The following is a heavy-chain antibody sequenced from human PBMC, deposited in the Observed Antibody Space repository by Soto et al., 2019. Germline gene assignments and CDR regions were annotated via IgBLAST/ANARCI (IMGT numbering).Heavy chain of an antibody. Sequence: SETLSLTCTVSGGSVSSGSYYWSWIRQPPGKGLEWIGYIYYSGSTNYNPSLKSRVTISVDTSKNQFSLKLSSVTAADTAVYYCARVSFEAPSNYYDSSGYYLADFDIWGQGTMVTVSS. CDR2: IYYSGST. J-gene: IGHJ3*02. D-gene: IGHD3-22*01. CDR1: GGSVSSGSYY. V-gene: IGHV4-61*01. CDR3: ARVSFEAPSNYYDSSGYYLADFDI.